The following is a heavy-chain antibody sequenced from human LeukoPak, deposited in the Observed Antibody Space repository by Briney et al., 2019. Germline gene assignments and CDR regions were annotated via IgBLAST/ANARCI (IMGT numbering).Heavy chain of an antibody. J-gene: IGHJ4*02. CDR1: GFTFSSYA. Sequence: PGGSLRLSCAASGFTFSSYAMTWVRQAPGKGLEWVSGIGGSGGSTYYADSVKGRFTISRDNSRNTLYLHMNSLRAEDTAVYYCAKDRAVVPAISEYWGQGPLVTVSS. CDR2: IGGSGGST. D-gene: IGHD2-2*01. V-gene: IGHV3-23*01. CDR3: AKDRAVVPAISEY.